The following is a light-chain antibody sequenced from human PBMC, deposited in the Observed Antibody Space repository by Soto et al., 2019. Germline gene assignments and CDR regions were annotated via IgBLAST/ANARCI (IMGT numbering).Light chain of an antibody. J-gene: IGKJ4*01. CDR2: DAS. Sequence: EIVLTQSPDTLSLSPGERATLSCRASQSVRSNYLAWYQQKPGQAPRFLIYDASSRATGIPDRFSGSGSGTSFTLTISRLEPEDFAVYYCQQYGSTPLTFGGGTKVDIK. CDR3: QQYGSTPLT. CDR1: QSVRSNY. V-gene: IGKV3-20*01.